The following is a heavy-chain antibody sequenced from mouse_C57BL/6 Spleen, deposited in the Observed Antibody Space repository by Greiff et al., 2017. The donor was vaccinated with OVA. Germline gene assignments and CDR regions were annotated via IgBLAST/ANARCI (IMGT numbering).Heavy chain of an antibody. CDR3: ARCPPTVVPLDY. V-gene: IGHV1-26*01. Sequence: VQLQQSGPELVKPGASVKISCKASGYTFTDYYMNWVKQSHGKSLEWIGDINPNNGGTSYNQKFKGKATLTVDKSSSTAYMELRSLTSEDSAVYYCARCPPTVVPLDYWGQGTTLTVSS. CDR2: INPNNGGT. J-gene: IGHJ2*01. CDR1: GYTFTDYY. D-gene: IGHD1-1*01.